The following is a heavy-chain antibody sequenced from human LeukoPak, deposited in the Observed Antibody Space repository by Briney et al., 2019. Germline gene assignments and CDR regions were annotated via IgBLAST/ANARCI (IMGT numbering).Heavy chain of an antibody. CDR2: ISGSGDST. CDR1: GFTFSRYA. V-gene: IGHV3-23*01. D-gene: IGHD2-15*01. J-gene: IGHJ4*02. CDR3: AKDGPFRWPPYYFVY. Sequence: GGSLRLSCAASGFTFSRYAMSWVRQAPGKGLEWVSGISGSGDSTYNADSVKGRFTISRDNSKNTLYLQMNSLRAEDTAVYYCAKDGPFRWPPYYFVYWGQGTLVTVSS.